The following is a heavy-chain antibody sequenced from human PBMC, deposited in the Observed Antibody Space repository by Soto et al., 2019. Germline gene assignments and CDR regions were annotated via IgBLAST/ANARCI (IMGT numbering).Heavy chain of an antibody. D-gene: IGHD6-13*01. CDR3: ARQDGISAAARWSY. Sequence: PGDPLTTSSEGPGYLFTSFLIAWVRSMPGKRLEWTXMXDXXXSXSXXXPXXXXRFTISADRSTSTAYLQWRSLKAPDTAMYSCARQDGISAAARWSYWGQGALVSDSS. CDR1: GYLFTSFL. V-gene: IGHV5-10-1*01. J-gene: IGHJ4*01. CDR2: XDXXXSXS.